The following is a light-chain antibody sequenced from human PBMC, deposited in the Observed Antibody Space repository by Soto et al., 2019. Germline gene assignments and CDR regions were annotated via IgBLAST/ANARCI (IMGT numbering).Light chain of an antibody. CDR3: LQYNGYYRT. CDR2: DAS. CDR1: QTISGW. Sequence: DIQMTQSPSTLSASVGDTVTITCRASQTISGWLAWYQQRSGKAPNLLIFDASTLESGVPSRFSGSGSGTTFTLTISSLQSDDFATYYCLQYNGYYRTFGQGTKVDI. J-gene: IGKJ1*01. V-gene: IGKV1-5*01.